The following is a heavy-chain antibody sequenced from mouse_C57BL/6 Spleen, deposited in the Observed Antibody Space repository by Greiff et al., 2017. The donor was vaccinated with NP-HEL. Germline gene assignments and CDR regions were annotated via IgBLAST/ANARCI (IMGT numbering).Heavy chain of an antibody. V-gene: IGHV5-17*01. CDR3: ASLGSSYAMDY. D-gene: IGHD1-1*01. Sequence: EVQLKESGGGLVKPGGSLKLSCAASGFTFSDYGMHWVRQAPEKGLEWVAYISSGSSTIYYADTVKGRFTISRDNAKNTLFLQMTSLRSEDTAMYYCASLGSSYAMDYWGQGTSVTVSS. CDR1: GFTFSDYG. J-gene: IGHJ4*01. CDR2: ISSGSSTI.